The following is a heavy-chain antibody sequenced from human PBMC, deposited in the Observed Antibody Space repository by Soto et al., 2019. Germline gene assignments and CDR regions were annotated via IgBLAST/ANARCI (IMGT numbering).Heavy chain of an antibody. Sequence: VQLVQSGAEVTKPGSSVKVSCKASGGTFSSYAISWVRQAPGQVLEWMGGIIAIFGTANYAQKFQGRVTIAADESTSTAYVELSSLSSEDTAVYDCARGGQLGQGYYYYYAMDVWGQGTTVTVSS. CDR3: ARGGQLGQGYYYYYAMDV. CDR2: IIAIFGTA. V-gene: IGHV1-69*01. D-gene: IGHD6-6*01. J-gene: IGHJ6*01. CDR1: GGTFSSYA.